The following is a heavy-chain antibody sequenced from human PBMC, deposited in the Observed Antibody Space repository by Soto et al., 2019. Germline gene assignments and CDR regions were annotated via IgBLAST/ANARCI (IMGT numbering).Heavy chain of an antibody. J-gene: IGHJ3*02. CDR1: GGTFISYA. CDR2: IIPIFGTA. V-gene: IGHV1-69*13. Sequence: GXSVKVSCKASGGTFISYAISWVRQAPGQGLEWMGGIIPIFGTANYAQKFQGRVTITADESTSTAYMELSSLRSEDTAVYYCAFTGYSYGYGAFDIWGQGTMVTVSS. D-gene: IGHD5-18*01. CDR3: AFTGYSYGYGAFDI.